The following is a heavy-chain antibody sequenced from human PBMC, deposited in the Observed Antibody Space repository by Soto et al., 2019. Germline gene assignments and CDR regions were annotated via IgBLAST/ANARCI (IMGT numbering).Heavy chain of an antibody. CDR3: AKDKSATLAERDAYDI. D-gene: IGHD6-13*01. CDR2: ISWNSYSI. V-gene: IGHV3-9*01. J-gene: IGHJ3*02. CDR1: GFSFDDYA. Sequence: EVQLVESGGGLVQPGRSLRLSCAASGFSFDDYAMHWVRQAPGKGLEWVSGISWNSYSIGYVDSVRGRFTTSRDNAKNSLYLQINSRRPEDTAHYYCAKDKSATLAERDAYDIWGLGTMVNVSS.